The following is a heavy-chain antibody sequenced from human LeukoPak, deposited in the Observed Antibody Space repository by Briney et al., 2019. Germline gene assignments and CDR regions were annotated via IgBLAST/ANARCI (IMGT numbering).Heavy chain of an antibody. D-gene: IGHD1-1*01. V-gene: IGHV4-39*07. Sequence: SETLSLTCTVSGGSISGTSYYWGWIRQPPGKGLEWIGSLSYSGSTYCNPSLKSRVTISVDTSKNQFSLKLSSVTAADTAVYYCASYRNYQGGPFDYWGQGTLVTVSS. CDR1: GGSISGTSYY. CDR2: LSYSGST. J-gene: IGHJ4*02. CDR3: ASYRNYQGGPFDY.